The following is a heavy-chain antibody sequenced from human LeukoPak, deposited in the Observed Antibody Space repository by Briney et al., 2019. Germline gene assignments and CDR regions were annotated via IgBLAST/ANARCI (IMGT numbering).Heavy chain of an antibody. D-gene: IGHD5-18*01. Sequence: ASVKVSCKASGYTFTGYYMHWVRQAPGPGLEWMGWINPNSGGTNYAQKFQGRVTMTRDTSISTAYMELSRLRSDDTAVYYCARGYEKTGYVGSPDYWGQGTLVTVSS. CDR1: GYTFTGYY. J-gene: IGHJ4*02. V-gene: IGHV1-2*02. CDR2: INPNSGGT. CDR3: ARGYEKTGYVGSPDY.